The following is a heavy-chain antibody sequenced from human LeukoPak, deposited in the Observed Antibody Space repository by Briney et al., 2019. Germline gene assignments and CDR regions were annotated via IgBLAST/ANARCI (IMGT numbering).Heavy chain of an antibody. V-gene: IGHV3-11*05. J-gene: IGHJ5*02. Sequence: PGGSLRLSCAASGFTFSDYYMSWIRQAPGKGLEWVPYISSSSSYTNYADSVKGRFTISRDNAKNSLYLQMNSLRAEDTAVYYCARVPYDCSSTSCYPNWFDPWGQGTLVTVSS. CDR1: GFTFSDYY. CDR2: ISSSSSYT. CDR3: ARVPYDCSSTSCYPNWFDP. D-gene: IGHD2-2*01.